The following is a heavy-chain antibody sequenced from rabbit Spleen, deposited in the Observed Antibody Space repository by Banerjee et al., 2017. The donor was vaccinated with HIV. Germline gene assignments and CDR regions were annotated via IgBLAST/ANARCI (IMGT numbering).Heavy chain of an antibody. D-gene: IGHD8-1*01. J-gene: IGHJ6*01. Sequence: QEQLVESGGGLVQPEGSLTLTCTSSGFSFSSSYYMCWVRQAPGKGLEWIGCIYTGSSGSTYYASWAKGRFTISKTSSTTVTLQMTSLTAADTATYFCARAGSSLFYGMDLWGPGTLVTVS. CDR3: ARAGSSLFYGMDL. CDR1: GFSFSSSYY. CDR2: IYTGSSGST. V-gene: IGHV1S45*01.